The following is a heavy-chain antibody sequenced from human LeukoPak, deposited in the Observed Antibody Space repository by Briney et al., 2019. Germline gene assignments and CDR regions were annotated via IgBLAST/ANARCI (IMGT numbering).Heavy chain of an antibody. CDR2: ISYDGSNK. CDR3: ARTFGYSSGWYDY. J-gene: IGHJ4*02. Sequence: PGRSLRLSCVASGFTFSSYAMHWVRQAPGKGLEWVAVISYDGSNKYYADSVKGRFTISRDNSKNTLYLQMNSLRAEDTAVYYCARTFGYSSGWYDYWGQGTLVTVSS. D-gene: IGHD6-19*01. V-gene: IGHV3-30*04. CDR1: GFTFSSYA.